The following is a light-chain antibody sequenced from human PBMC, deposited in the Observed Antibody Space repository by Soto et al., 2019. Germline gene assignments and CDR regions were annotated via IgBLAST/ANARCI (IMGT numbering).Light chain of an antibody. CDR1: QGISSY. CDR3: QQGYSTPIT. Sequence: DIQMTQAPSSLSAFVGDRVTITCRASQGISSYLNWYQQKPGKAPKVLIYAASNLQSGVPSRFSGSGSGTDFALTISSLQPEDFATYYCQQGYSTPITFGQGTRLEIK. J-gene: IGKJ5*01. V-gene: IGKV1-39*01. CDR2: AAS.